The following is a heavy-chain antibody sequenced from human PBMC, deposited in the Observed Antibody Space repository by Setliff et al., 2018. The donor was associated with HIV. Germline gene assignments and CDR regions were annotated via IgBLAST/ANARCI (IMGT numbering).Heavy chain of an antibody. D-gene: IGHD3-3*01. Sequence: SETLSLTCAVYGGSFSAYHWSWIRQTPGKGLECLGEINHSGSTAYNLALESRVCMSIDTSKNQFSLKLTSVTAADTAIYYCARGRDYTGSWFRPFYLDFWGHGNLVTVSS. V-gene: IGHV4-34*01. CDR1: GGSFSAYH. CDR2: INHSGST. J-gene: IGHJ4*01. CDR3: ARGRDYTGSWFRPFYLDF.